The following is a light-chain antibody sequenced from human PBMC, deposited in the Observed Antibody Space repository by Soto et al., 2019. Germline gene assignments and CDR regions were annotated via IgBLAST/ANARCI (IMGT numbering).Light chain of an antibody. CDR3: SSYTSSSTWV. J-gene: IGLJ3*02. CDR1: SSDVGGYNY. V-gene: IGLV2-14*01. Sequence: QSALTQPASVSGSPGQSITISCTGTSSDVGGYNYVSWYQQHPGKAPKLMIYEVSNRPSGVSNRFSGSKSGNTASLTISGLQAEDEADYYCSSYTSSSTWVFGGGTKSPS. CDR2: EVS.